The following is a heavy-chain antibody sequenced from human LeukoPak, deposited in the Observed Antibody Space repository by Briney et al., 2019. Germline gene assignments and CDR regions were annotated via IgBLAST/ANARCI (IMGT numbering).Heavy chain of an antibody. CDR1: GFTFDDYA. CDR2: ISGDGGST. V-gene: IGHV3-43*02. J-gene: IGHJ4*02. D-gene: IGHD1-26*01. Sequence: GGSLRLSCAASGFTFDDYAMHWVRQAPGKGLEWVSLISGDGGSTYYADSVKGRFTISRDNSKNSLYLQMNSLRAEDTAVYYCARVRGSYCMDYWGQGTLVTVSS. CDR3: ARVRGSYCMDY.